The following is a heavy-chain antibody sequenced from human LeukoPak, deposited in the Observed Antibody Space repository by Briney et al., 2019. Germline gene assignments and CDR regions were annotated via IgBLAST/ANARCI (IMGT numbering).Heavy chain of an antibody. Sequence: PGGSLRLSCAASGFTLSSYGMNWVRQAPGKGLEWVSYISDSSSTIYYADSVKGRLTISRDNAKNSLYLQMNSLRAEDTAVYYCARWVATGYGAYWGQVTRVTVSS. CDR2: ISDSSSTI. J-gene: IGHJ4*02. V-gene: IGHV3-48*03. CDR3: ARWVATGYGAY. D-gene: IGHD3-9*01. CDR1: GFTLSSYG.